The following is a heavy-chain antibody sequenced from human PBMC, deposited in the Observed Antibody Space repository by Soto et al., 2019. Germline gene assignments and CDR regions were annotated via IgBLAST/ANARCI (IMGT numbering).Heavy chain of an antibody. CDR1: GGSISSYY. D-gene: IGHD4-17*01. V-gene: IGHV4-59*01. CDR2: MYYSGST. J-gene: IGHJ4*02. CDR3: ARGWGSTVTTVGY. Sequence: SETLSLTCTVSGGSISSYYWSWIRQPPGKGLEWIGYMYYSGSTSYNPSLKSRVTISVDTSKNQFSLKLSSVTAADTAVYYCARGWGSTVTTVGYWGKGTLVTVS.